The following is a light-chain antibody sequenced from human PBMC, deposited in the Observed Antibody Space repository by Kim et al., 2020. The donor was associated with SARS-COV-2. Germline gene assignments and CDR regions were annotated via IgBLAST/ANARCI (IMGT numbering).Light chain of an antibody. CDR1: QSVSRSY. Sequence: PGEGATLSCRASQSVSRSYLAWYQQKPGQAPRLLIYGASSRATGIPDRFSGSGSGTDFTLTISRLEPEDFAVYYCQQYGSSPQITFGGGTKVDIK. V-gene: IGKV3-20*01. CDR2: GAS. CDR3: QQYGSSPQIT. J-gene: IGKJ4*01.